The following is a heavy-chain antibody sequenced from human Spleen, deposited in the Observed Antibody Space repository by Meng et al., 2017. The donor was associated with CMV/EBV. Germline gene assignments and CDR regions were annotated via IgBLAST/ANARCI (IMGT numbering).Heavy chain of an antibody. V-gene: IGHV1-2*02. CDR1: GDTFDGYA. D-gene: IGHD7-27*01. CDR2: INPNSGGT. J-gene: IGHJ4*02. Sequence: ASVKVSCKASGDTFDGYAISWLRQAPGQGLEWMGWINPNSGGTNYAQKFQGRVTLTRDTSINTGYMELTRLTSDDTAVYYCARDNNWGPDYWGQGTLVTVSS. CDR3: ARDNNWGPDY.